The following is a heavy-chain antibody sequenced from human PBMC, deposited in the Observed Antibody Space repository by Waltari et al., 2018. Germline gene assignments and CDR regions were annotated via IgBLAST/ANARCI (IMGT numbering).Heavy chain of an antibody. D-gene: IGHD5-18*01. CDR1: GGSISSYY. Sequence: QVQLQESGPGLVKPSETLSLTCTVSGGSISSYYWSWIRQPPGKGLEWIGYIYYSGSTTYNPSLKSRVTISVDTSKNQFSLKLSSVTAADTAVYYCARESPGYSYGYYFDYWGQGTLVTVSS. J-gene: IGHJ4*02. CDR2: IYYSGST. V-gene: IGHV4-59*01. CDR3: ARESPGYSYGYYFDY.